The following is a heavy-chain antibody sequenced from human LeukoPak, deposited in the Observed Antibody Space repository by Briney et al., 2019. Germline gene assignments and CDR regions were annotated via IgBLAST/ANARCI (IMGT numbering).Heavy chain of an antibody. J-gene: IGHJ4*02. V-gene: IGHV3-20*04. CDR3: ARDPPTGYSSGWYFDY. D-gene: IGHD6-19*01. Sequence: GGSLRLSCAASGFTFDDYGMSWVRHAPGKGLEWVSGINWNGGSTGYADSVKGRFTISRDNAKNSLYLQMNSLRAEDTALYYCARDPPTGYSSGWYFDYWGQGTLVSVPS. CDR1: GFTFDDYG. CDR2: INWNGGST.